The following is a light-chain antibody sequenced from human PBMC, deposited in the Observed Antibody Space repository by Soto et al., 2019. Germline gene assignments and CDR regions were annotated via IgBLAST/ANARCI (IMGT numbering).Light chain of an antibody. J-gene: IGKJ1*01. CDR3: LQYYTAPWT. CDR1: QSLLYSSNNLNY. V-gene: IGKV4-1*01. Sequence: DIVMTQSPDSLAVSLGERTTINCKSSQSLLYSSNNLNYLAWYQQKPGQPPKLLIYWASTRVSGVPDRFSGSGSGTDFTLTISSLQAEGVALYYCLQYYTAPWTFGQGTKVEMK. CDR2: WAS.